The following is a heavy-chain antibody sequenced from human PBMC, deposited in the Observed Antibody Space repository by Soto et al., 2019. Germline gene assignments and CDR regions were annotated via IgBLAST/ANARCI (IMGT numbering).Heavy chain of an antibody. CDR2: IRSKANSYAT. Sequence: VQLVESGGGLVQPGEALKLSCAASGFTFSGSAMHWVRQASGKGLEWVGRIRSKANSYATAYAVSVKGRFNISRDDSRNTAYLQMNSLKTEDTAVYYCARGVSDFWSGHPKGLDYWGQGTVVTVSS. CDR3: ARGVSDFWSGHPKGLDY. D-gene: IGHD3-3*01. V-gene: IGHV3-73*02. J-gene: IGHJ4*02. CDR1: GFTFSGSA.